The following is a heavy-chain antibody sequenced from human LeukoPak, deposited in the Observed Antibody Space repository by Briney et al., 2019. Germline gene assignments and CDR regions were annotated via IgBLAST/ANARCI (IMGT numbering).Heavy chain of an antibody. Sequence: PSETLSLTYTASAGSISNYYWNWIRQPPGKGLEWIGYVYYTGSTKYNPSLKSRATISTDTSKNQFSLKVNSVTAADTALYYCARLHWHCSSTRCYGGFDPWGQGTLVIVSS. CDR3: ARLHWHCSSTRCYGGFDP. CDR1: AGSISNYY. V-gene: IGHV4-59*08. D-gene: IGHD2-2*01. J-gene: IGHJ5*02. CDR2: VYYTGST.